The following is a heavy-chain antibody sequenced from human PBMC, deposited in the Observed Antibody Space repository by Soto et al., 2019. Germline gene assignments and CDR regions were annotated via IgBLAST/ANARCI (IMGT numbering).Heavy chain of an antibody. J-gene: IGHJ4*02. V-gene: IGHV3-30*18. D-gene: IGHD3-10*01. CDR3: AKDLITMVRGGLDY. CDR2: ISYDGSNK. Sequence: GGSLRLSCAASGFTFSSYGMHWVRQAPGKGLEWVAVISYDGSNKYYADSVKGRFTISRDNSKNTLYLQMNSLRAEDTAVYYCAKDLITMVRGGLDYWGQGTLVTAPQ. CDR1: GFTFSSYG.